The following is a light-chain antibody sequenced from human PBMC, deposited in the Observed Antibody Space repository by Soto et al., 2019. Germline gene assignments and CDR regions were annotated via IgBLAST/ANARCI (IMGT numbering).Light chain of an antibody. Sequence: ETVMTQSPGTLSVSLGERATLSCMASQSVSIHLAWYQQKPGQAPRLLIYDTSTWATGIPARFSGSGSGTEFTLTISSLQSEDFAVYYCQQYSNWPPITFGQGTRLEIK. CDR3: QQYSNWPPIT. CDR1: QSVSIH. J-gene: IGKJ5*01. V-gene: IGKV3-15*01. CDR2: DTS.